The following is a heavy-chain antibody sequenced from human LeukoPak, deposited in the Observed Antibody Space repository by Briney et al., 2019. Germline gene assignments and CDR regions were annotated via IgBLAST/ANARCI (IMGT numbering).Heavy chain of an antibody. D-gene: IGHD3-3*01. V-gene: IGHV1-46*01. CDR2: INPSGGST. Sequence: ASVKVSCKASGYTFTSYYMHWVRQAPGQGLEWMGIINPSGGSTSYAQKFQGRVTMTRDTSTSTVYMELSSLRFEDTAVYYCATVQPKAFWSVHKGYWFDPWGQGTPVTVSS. CDR1: GYTFTSYY. CDR3: ATVQPKAFWSVHKGYWFDP. J-gene: IGHJ5*02.